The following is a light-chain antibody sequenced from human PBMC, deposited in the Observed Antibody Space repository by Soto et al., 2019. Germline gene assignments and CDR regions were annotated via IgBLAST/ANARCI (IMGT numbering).Light chain of an antibody. J-gene: IGLJ2*01. CDR2: EVT. Sequence: QSALTQPASVSGSPGQSITISCTGTGSDVGAYNYVSWYHQHPDKAPKLLIFEVTNRPSGVSNRFSGSKSGNTASLTISGLQAEDDGDYYCSSYTGSSTPVVVGGGTKLTVL. CDR1: GSDVGAYNY. CDR3: SSYTGSSTPVV. V-gene: IGLV2-14*01.